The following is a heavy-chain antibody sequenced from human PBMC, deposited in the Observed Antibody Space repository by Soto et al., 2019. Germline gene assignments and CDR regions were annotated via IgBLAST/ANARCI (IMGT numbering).Heavy chain of an antibody. D-gene: IGHD1-26*01. CDR2: ISGSGDST. CDR3: ARRGSGSYYDY. CDR1: GFTFSSYA. V-gene: IGHV3-23*01. J-gene: IGHJ4*02. Sequence: EVQLLESGGGLVQPGGSLRLSCAASGFTFSSYAMRWVRQAPVKGLEWASAISGSGDSTYYADSVKGRFTISRDNSKKTLYLQMNSLRAEDTAVYYCARRGSGSYYDYWGQGTLVTVSS.